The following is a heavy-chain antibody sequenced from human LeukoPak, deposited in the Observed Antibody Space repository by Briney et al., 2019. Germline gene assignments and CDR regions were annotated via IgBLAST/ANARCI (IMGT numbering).Heavy chain of an antibody. Sequence: ASVKVSCKASGYTFASYGITWVRQAPGQGLEWMGWISVYNGDTKYAQNLQGRVTLTTDTSTSTAYMELRSLRSDDTAVYYCVRGGGFNSGFEYWGQGTLVIVSS. CDR3: VRGGGFNSGFEY. J-gene: IGHJ4*02. V-gene: IGHV1-18*04. CDR1: GYTFASYG. D-gene: IGHD3-10*01. CDR2: ISVYNGDT.